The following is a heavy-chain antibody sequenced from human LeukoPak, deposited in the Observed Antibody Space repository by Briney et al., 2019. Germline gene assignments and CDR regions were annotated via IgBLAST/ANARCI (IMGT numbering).Heavy chain of an antibody. V-gene: IGHV3-7*03. CDR2: IKQDGSAK. CDR1: GFTFSSFW. J-gene: IGHJ4*02. CDR3: ARGLVARPIDY. D-gene: IGHD6-6*01. Sequence: GGSLRLSCVASGFTFSSFWMSWVRQAPGKRLEWVANIKQDGSAKYYVDSVKGRFTISRDNAGNSVSLQLNSLTADDTAVYYCARGLVARPIDYWGQGILVTVSS.